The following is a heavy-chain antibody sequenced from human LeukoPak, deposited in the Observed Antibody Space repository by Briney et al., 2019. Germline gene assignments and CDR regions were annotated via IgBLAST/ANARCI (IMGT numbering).Heavy chain of an antibody. D-gene: IGHD2-2*01. CDR2: ISGSGGST. CDR3: AEDIVVVPAAMSVFY. J-gene: IGHJ4*02. CDR1: GFTFSSYA. V-gene: IGHV3-23*01. Sequence: GGSLRLSCAASGFTFSSYAISWVRQAPGKGLEWVSAISGSGGSTYYADSVKGRFTISRDNSKNTLYLQMNSLRAEDTAVYYCAEDIVVVPAAMSVFYWGQGTLVTVSS.